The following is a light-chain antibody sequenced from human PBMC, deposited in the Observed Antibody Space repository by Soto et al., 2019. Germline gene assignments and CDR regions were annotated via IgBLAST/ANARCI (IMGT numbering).Light chain of an antibody. Sequence: AIRMTQSPSAFSASTGDRVTITCQASQGIATYLAWYQHKPGKAPNLLIYAASILQSGVPSRFSGSGSGTDFTLTISGLQSEDFATYYCQQYYSYSFTFGPGTKVDIK. CDR2: AAS. CDR1: QGIATY. CDR3: QQYYSYSFT. J-gene: IGKJ3*01. V-gene: IGKV1-8*01.